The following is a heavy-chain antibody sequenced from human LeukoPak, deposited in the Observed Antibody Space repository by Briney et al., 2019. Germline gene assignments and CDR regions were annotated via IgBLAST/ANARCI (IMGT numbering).Heavy chain of an antibody. J-gene: IGHJ4*02. CDR1: GYTFTGYY. CDR2: INPNIGGT. D-gene: IGHD3-9*01. Sequence: ASVKVSCKASGYTFTGYYMHSVRQAPGQGLEWMGWINPNIGGTNYAQKFQDRVTMTRDTSISTAYMELSTLRSDDTAVYYCARELDILTGYYPPFGYWGQGTLVTVSS. V-gene: IGHV1-2*02. CDR3: ARELDILTGYYPPFGY.